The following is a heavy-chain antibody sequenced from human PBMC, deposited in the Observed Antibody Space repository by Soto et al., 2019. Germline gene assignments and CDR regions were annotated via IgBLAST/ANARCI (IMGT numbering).Heavy chain of an antibody. V-gene: IGHV3-30*18. Sequence: GGSLRLSCAASAFTFSSYRMRWVRQAPGKGLEWVAVISYDGSNKYYADSVKGRFTISRDNSKNTLYLQMNSLRAEDTAVYYCAKDSPHCSSTSCFLGYYFDYWGQGTLVTVSS. CDR3: AKDSPHCSSTSCFLGYYFDY. CDR2: ISYDGSNK. CDR1: AFTFSSYR. D-gene: IGHD2-2*01. J-gene: IGHJ4*02.